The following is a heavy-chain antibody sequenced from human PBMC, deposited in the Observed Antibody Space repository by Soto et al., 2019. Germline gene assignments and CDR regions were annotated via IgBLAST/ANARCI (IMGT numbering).Heavy chain of an antibody. CDR2: IYHSGST. J-gene: IGHJ4*02. Sequence: SETLSLTCVVSGYFIRSGYYWGWIRQPPGKGLEWIGSIYHSGSTHYNPSLKSRVTISVDTSKNQFSLRLTSVTAADTAVYFCARNTTGAIFDSWGQGALVTVSS. V-gene: IGHV4-38-2*01. D-gene: IGHD1-1*01. CDR3: ARNTTGAIFDS. CDR1: GYFIRSGYY.